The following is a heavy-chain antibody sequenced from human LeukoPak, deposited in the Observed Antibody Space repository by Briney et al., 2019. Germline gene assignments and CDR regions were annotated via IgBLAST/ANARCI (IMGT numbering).Heavy chain of an antibody. Sequence: PSETLSLTCTHSGGSISSSSYYSGWIRQPPGKGLEWIGSIYYSGSTYYNPSLKSRVTISVDTSKNQFSLKLSSVTAADTAVYYCARVGGDSSGDITADYWGQGTLVTVSS. D-gene: IGHD3-22*01. CDR3: ARVGGDSSGDITADY. CDR2: IYYSGST. J-gene: IGHJ4*02. CDR1: GGSISSSSYY. V-gene: IGHV4-39*01.